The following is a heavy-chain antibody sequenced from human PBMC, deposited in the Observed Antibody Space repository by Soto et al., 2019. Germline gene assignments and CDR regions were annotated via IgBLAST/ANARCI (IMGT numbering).Heavy chain of an antibody. CDR1: GFTFEDYS. D-gene: IGHD3-3*01. Sequence: GGSLRLSCAASGFTFEDYSMHWVRQAPGKGLEWVSLITWDGGSTYYADSVKGRFTISRDNTNNFLYLQMNSLRAEDTALYYCAKDLRFSNFWGPGTMVTVSS. CDR2: ITWDGGST. CDR3: AKDLRFSNF. V-gene: IGHV3-43*01. J-gene: IGHJ3*01.